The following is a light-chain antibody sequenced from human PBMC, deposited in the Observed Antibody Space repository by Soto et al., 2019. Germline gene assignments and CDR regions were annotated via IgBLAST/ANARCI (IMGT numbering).Light chain of an antibody. CDR3: CSYAGSSTWV. J-gene: IGLJ1*01. Sequence: QSALTQPASVSGSPGQSITISCTGTNGDVGSYILVSWYQQHPGKAPKLMIYEASKRPSGVSNRFSGSKSGNTASLTISGLQAEDEADYYCCSYAGSSTWVFGTGTKLTVL. CDR1: NGDVGSYIL. V-gene: IGLV2-23*01. CDR2: EAS.